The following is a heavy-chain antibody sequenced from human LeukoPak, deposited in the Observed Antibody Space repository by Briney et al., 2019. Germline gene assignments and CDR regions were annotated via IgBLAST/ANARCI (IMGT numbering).Heavy chain of an antibody. J-gene: IGHJ4*02. CDR3: ARDGSLGWYYDSSGYEHQY. D-gene: IGHD3-22*01. CDR1: GYTFTDYY. V-gene: IGHV1-2*06. CDR2: INPNSGGT. Sequence: ASVKVSCKSSGYTFTDYYMHWVRQAPGQGLEWIGRINPNSGGTNHAQKFQDRVTMTRDTSTSTVYMELSSLRSEDTAVYYCARDGSLGWYYDSSGYEHQYWGQGTLVTVSS.